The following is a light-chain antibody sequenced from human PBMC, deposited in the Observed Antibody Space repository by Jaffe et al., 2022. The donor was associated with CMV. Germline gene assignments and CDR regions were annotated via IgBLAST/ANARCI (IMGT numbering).Light chain of an antibody. Sequence: DIVLTQSPGTLSLSPGERATLSCRASQSVSSSKLAWYHQKPGQAPRLLIYGASNRAAGVPDRFSGSGSGTDFTLIISRLEPEDFAVFYCQQYGSPPITFGQGTRMEIK. V-gene: IGKV3-20*01. CDR2: GAS. J-gene: IGKJ5*01. CDR1: QSVSSSK. CDR3: QQYGSPPIT.